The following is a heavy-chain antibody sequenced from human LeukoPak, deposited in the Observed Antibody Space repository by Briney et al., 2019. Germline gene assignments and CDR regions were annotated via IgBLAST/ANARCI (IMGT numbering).Heavy chain of an antibody. V-gene: IGHV4-59*01. CDR1: GVSISSYY. D-gene: IGHD3-10*01. Sequence: SETLSLTCTVSGVSISSYYWSWIRQPPGKGLEWIGYIYYSGSTNYNPSLKSRVTISVDTSKNQFSLKLSSVTAADTAVYYCARATAVLLWFGESGGAFDIWGQGTMVTVSS. J-gene: IGHJ3*02. CDR2: IYYSGST. CDR3: ARATAVLLWFGESGGAFDI.